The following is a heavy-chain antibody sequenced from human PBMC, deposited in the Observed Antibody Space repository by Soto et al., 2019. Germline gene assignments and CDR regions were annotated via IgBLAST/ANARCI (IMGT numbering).Heavy chain of an antibody. D-gene: IGHD6-19*01. V-gene: IGHV1-2*02. J-gene: IGHJ4*02. CDR1: GYTFTGYY. Sequence: ASVKVSCNASGYTFTGYYMQWVRQAPGQGFEWMGRISPKSGGTNYAQKFQGRVTMTWDTSLNTAYMELSSLISEDTAVYYCARPPGYISDWYYFDLWGQGTLVTVSS. CDR2: ISPKSGGT. CDR3: ARPPGYISDWYYFDL.